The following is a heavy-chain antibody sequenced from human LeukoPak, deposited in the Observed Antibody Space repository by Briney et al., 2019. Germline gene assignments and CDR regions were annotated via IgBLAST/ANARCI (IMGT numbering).Heavy chain of an antibody. V-gene: IGHV1-8*02. CDR1: GGTFSSYA. Sequence: ASVKVSCKASGGTFSSYAISWVRQAPGQGLEWMGWMNPNSGNTGYAQKFQGRVTMTRNTSISTAYMELSSLRSEDTAVYYCARGLFGRYCSGGSCYPSGFDYWGQGTLVTVSS. CDR2: MNPNSGNT. CDR3: ARGLFGRYCSGGSCYPSGFDY. D-gene: IGHD2-15*01. J-gene: IGHJ4*02.